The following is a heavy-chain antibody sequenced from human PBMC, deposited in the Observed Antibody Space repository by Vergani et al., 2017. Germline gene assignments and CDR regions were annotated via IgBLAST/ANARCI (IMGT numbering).Heavy chain of an antibody. CDR3: ASSPRLGGDVVDS. V-gene: IGHV4-4*02. J-gene: IGHJ4*02. Sequence: QVQLQQWGPGLVTPSGTLSLTCAVYGGSISSDNWWNWVRQAPGKGLQWIGEIYRSRSTNYNPSLRRRVTISLDKSKNQFSLKLTSVTAADTAVYFCASSPRLGGDVVDSWGQGTLVTVSS. CDR1: GGSISSDNW. D-gene: IGHD3-16*01. CDR2: IYRSRST.